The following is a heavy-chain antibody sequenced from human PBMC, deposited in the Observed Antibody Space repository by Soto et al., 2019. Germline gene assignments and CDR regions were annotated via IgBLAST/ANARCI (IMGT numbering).Heavy chain of an antibody. CDR2: ISGSGGST. V-gene: IGHV3-23*01. CDR1: GFTFSSYA. Sequence: GGSLRLSCAASGFTFSSYAMSWVRQAPWKGLEWVSAISGSGGSTYYADSVKGRFTISRDNSKNTLYLQMNSLRAEDTAVYYCAKDQKEFEFWSGFPVDVWGQGTTVTVSS. D-gene: IGHD3-3*01. J-gene: IGHJ6*02. CDR3: AKDQKEFEFWSGFPVDV.